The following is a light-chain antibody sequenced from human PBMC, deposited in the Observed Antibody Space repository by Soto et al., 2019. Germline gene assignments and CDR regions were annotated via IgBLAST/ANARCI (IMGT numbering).Light chain of an antibody. J-gene: IGKJ2*01. CDR1: QDINDY. Sequence: EIQRTQSPSSLSASLGDRVTITCQASQDINDYSNWYQQKPGKAPRLLIYGASFLEVGVPSRFSGSGSGTHFTLTISSLQPEDVATYYCQQYDSLPYTFGQ. CDR3: QQYDSLPYT. V-gene: IGKV1-33*01. CDR2: GAS.